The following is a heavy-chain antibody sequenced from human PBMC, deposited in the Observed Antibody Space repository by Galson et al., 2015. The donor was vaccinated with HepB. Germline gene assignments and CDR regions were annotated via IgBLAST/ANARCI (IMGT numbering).Heavy chain of an antibody. J-gene: IGHJ6*02. D-gene: IGHD6-13*01. CDR1: GFTFSSYA. CDR3: ARDDASSGYFNHYYGMDV. Sequence: SLRLSCAASGFTFSSYAMHWVRQAPGKGLEWVAVISYDGSNKYYADSVKGRFTISRDNSKNTLYLQMNSLRAEDTAVYYCARDDASSGYFNHYYGMDVWGQGTTVTVSS. V-gene: IGHV3-30*04. CDR2: ISYDGSNK.